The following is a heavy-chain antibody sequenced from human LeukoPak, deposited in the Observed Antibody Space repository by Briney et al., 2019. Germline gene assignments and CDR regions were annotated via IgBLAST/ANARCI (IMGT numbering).Heavy chain of an antibody. D-gene: IGHD1-26*01. J-gene: IGHJ4*02. CDR2: ISSSSSTI. V-gene: IGHV3-48*02. Sequence: GGSLRLSCAASGFTFSTYSMNWVRQAPGKGLEWLSYISSSSSTIYYADSVKGRFTISRDDAKNSLYLQMNSLRDEDTAVYYCAREAPGAHNHFDYWGQGTLVTVSS. CDR3: AREAPGAHNHFDY. CDR1: GFTFSTYS.